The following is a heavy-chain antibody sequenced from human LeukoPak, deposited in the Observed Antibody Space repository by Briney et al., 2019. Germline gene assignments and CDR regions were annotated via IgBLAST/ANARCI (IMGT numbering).Heavy chain of an antibody. V-gene: IGHV4-59*01. CDR3: ARGRVSSSTWHSTYYYYFYMDV. CDR2: IDHTGTT. J-gene: IGHJ6*03. D-gene: IGHD4-11*01. Sequence: SETLSLTCSVSDDSITIYYWTWIRQPPGKGLEWIGYIDHTGTTNYNPSLNSRATISRDTSKNHFSLQLSSVTAADTAVYFCARGRVSSSTWHSTYYYYFYMDVWGKGTTVTVSS. CDR1: DDSITIYY.